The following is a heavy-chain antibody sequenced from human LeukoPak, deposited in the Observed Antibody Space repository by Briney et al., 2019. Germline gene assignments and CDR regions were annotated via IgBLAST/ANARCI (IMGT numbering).Heavy chain of an antibody. V-gene: IGHV3-23*01. CDR3: AKASRVYSSGWYDFDY. J-gene: IGHJ4*02. CDR2: ISSGGGTVT. D-gene: IGHD6-19*01. CDR1: GLTFSDYS. Sequence: GGSLRLSCAVSGLTFSDYSMAWVRQVPGKGLEWVTIISSGGGTVTYYADSVKGRFTISRDNSKNTLYLQTNSLRAEDSAVYYCAKASRVYSSGWYDFDYWGQGTLVTVSS.